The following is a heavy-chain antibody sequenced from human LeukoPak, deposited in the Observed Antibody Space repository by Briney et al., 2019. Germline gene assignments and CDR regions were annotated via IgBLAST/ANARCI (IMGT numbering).Heavy chain of an antibody. CDR2: ISYDGSNK. V-gene: IGHV3-30*04. CDR1: GFTFSSYA. Sequence: GGSLRLSCAASGFTFSSYAMHWVRQAPGKGLEWVAVISYDGSNKYYADSVKGRFTISRDNSKNTLYLQMNSLRAGDTAVYYCARDAEQLVHQSDWFDPWGQGTLVTVSS. D-gene: IGHD6-6*01. CDR3: ARDAEQLVHQSDWFDP. J-gene: IGHJ5*02.